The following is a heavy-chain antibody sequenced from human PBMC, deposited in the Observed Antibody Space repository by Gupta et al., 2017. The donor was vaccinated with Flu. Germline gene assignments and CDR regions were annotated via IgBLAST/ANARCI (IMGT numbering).Heavy chain of an antibody. CDR3: ASIYYYDSSGYYLRGGYYYGMDV. CDR2: ISSSSSYI. Sequence: EVQLVESGGGLVKPGGSLRLSCAASGFTFSSYRMNWVRQAPGKGLEWVSSISSSSSYIYYADSVKGRFTISRDNAKNSLYLQMNSLRAEDTAVYYCASIYYYDSSGYYLRGGYYYGMDVWGQGTTVTVSS. D-gene: IGHD3-22*01. J-gene: IGHJ6*02. CDR1: GFTFSSYR. V-gene: IGHV3-21*01.